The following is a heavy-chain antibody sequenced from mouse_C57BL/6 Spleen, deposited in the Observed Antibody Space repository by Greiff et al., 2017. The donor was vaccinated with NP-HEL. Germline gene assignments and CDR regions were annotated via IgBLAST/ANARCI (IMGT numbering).Heavy chain of an antibody. CDR3: ARGSYDGFPFAY. V-gene: IGHV1-82*01. Sequence: VQLQQSGPELVKPGASVKISCKASGYAFSSSWMNWVKPRPGKGLEWIGRIYPGDGDTNYNGKFKGKATLTADKYSSTAYMQLSSLTSEDSAVYFCARGSYDGFPFAYWGQGTLVTVSA. CDR1: GYAFSSSW. D-gene: IGHD2-3*01. CDR2: IYPGDGDT. J-gene: IGHJ3*01.